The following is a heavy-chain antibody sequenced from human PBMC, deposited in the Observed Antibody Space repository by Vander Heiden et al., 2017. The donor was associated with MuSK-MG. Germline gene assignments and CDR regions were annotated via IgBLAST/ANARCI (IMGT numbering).Heavy chain of an antibody. D-gene: IGHD1-26*01. V-gene: IGHV3-23*01. CDR1: GFTFSSYA. CDR3: AKDRGIRGSYFDF. Sequence: EVQLLESGGGWVQPGGSLRLVCSASGFTFSSYAMNWVRQAPGKGLEWVSTIINSGGSTFYADSVKGRFTISRDNSKNTLYLQMSSLRGDDTAVYFCAKDRGIRGSYFDFWGQGTLVTVSS. J-gene: IGHJ4*02. CDR2: IINSGGST.